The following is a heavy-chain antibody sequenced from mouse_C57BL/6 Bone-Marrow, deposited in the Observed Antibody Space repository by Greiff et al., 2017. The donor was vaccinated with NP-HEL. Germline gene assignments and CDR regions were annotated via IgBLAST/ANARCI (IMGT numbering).Heavy chain of an antibody. CDR1: GFTFSSYA. J-gene: IGHJ4*01. Sequence: EVHLVESGGGLVKPGGSLKLSCAASGFTFSSYAMSWVRQTPEKRLEWVATISDGGSYTYYPDNVKGRFTIFRDNAKNNLYLQMSHLKSEDTAMYYCAREGYYGTLYAMDYWGQGTSVTVSS. CDR3: AREGYYGTLYAMDY. D-gene: IGHD1-1*01. CDR2: ISDGGSYT. V-gene: IGHV5-4*01.